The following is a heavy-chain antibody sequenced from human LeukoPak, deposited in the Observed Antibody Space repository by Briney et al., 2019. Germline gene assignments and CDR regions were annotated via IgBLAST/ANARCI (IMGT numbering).Heavy chain of an antibody. V-gene: IGHV4-31*03. CDR2: IYYSGST. Sequence: PSETLSLTCTVSGGSISSGGHYWSWIRQHPGKGLEWIGYIYYSGSTYYNPSLKSRVTISVDTSKNQFSLKLSSVTAADTAVYYCARVARYDFWSGYYGSGPDYWGQGTLVTVSS. CDR1: GGSISSGGHY. J-gene: IGHJ4*02. CDR3: ARVARYDFWSGYYGSGPDY. D-gene: IGHD3-3*01.